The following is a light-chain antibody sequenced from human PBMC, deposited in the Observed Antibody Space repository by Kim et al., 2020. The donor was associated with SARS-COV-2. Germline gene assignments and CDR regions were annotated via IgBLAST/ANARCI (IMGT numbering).Light chain of an antibody. J-gene: IGLJ3*02. CDR2: PKN. CDR3: NSRDTNSDRWV. Sequence: SSELTQDPAVSVALGQTVRITCRGDDLRTFYVSWYQQKPRQTPILLIFPKNRRPSGIPDRFSASTSGDTASLTITGVQAEDEADYYCNSRDTNSDRWVFGGGTQLTVL. CDR1: DLRTFY. V-gene: IGLV3-19*01.